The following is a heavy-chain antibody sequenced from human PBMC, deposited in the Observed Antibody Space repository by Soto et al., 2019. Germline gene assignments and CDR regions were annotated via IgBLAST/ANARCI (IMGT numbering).Heavy chain of an antibody. V-gene: IGHV3-9*01. CDR3: AKLWGNYGDYPSYDDYGMDV. J-gene: IGHJ6*02. D-gene: IGHD4-17*01. CDR2: ISWNSGSI. CDR1: GFTFDDYA. Sequence: EVQLVESGGGLVQPGRSLRLSCAASGFTFDDYAMHWVRQAPGKGLEWVSGISWNSGSIGYAASVKGRFTISRDNAKNDLYLQMNSLRAEDTALYYCAKLWGNYGDYPSYDDYGMDVWGQGTTVTVSS.